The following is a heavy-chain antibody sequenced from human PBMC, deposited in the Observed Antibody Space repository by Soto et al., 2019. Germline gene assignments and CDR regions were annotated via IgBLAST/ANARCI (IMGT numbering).Heavy chain of an antibody. V-gene: IGHV5-51*01. CDR3: ATSTAADVTDYYYGMDV. CDR2: IYPGDSDT. Sequence: GESLKISCKGSGYSFTSYWIGWVRQMPGKGLEWMGIIYPGDSDTRYSPSFQGQVTISAVKSISTAYLQWSSLKASDTAMYYCATSTAADVTDYYYGMDVWGQGTTVTVSS. CDR1: GYSFTSYW. J-gene: IGHJ6*02. D-gene: IGHD6-13*01.